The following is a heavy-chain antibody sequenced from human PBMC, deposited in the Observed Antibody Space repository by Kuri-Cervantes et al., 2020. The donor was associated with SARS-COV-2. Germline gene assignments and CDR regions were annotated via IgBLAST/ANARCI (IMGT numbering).Heavy chain of an antibody. CDR2: ISYDGSNK. J-gene: IGHJ4*02. CDR1: GFTFSSYA. Sequence: GESLKISCAASGFTFSSYAMHWVRQAPGKGLEWVAVISYDGSNKYYADSVKGRFTISRDNSKNTLYLQMNSLRAEDTAVYYCARDLYGVLYYFDYWGQETLVTVSS. CDR3: ARDLYGVLYYFDY. D-gene: IGHD4-17*01. V-gene: IGHV3-30*04.